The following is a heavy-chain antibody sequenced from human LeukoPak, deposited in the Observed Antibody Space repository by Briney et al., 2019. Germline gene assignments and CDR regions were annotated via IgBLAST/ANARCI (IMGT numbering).Heavy chain of an antibody. J-gene: IGHJ4*02. Sequence: GGSLRLSCVGSGSTFNGHWLTWVRQAPGRGLEWVASIKEDGRQAYYMDSVKGRFTISRDNSKKSLYLQMNSLRIEDTAVYYCAREWYDYGGDSEGYWGQGTLVSVSS. CDR3: AREWYDYGGDSEGY. V-gene: IGHV3-7*01. CDR1: GSTFNGHW. CDR2: IKEDGRQA. D-gene: IGHD4-23*01.